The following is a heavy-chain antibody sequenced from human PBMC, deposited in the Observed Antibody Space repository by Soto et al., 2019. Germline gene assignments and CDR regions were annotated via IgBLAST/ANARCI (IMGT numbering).Heavy chain of an antibody. J-gene: IGHJ4*02. CDR3: AREVPGAYYDSPSGGDY. V-gene: IGHV4-59*12. Sequence: SETLSLTCTVSGGSISSYYWSWIRQPPGKGLEWIGYIYYSGSTYYNPSLKSRVTISVDTSKNQFSLKLSSVTAADTAVYYCAREVPGAYYDSPSGGDYWGQGTLSTVSS. D-gene: IGHD3-22*01. CDR1: GGSISSYY. CDR2: IYYSGST.